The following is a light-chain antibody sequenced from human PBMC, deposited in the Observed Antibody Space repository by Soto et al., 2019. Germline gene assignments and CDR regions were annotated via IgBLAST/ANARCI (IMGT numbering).Light chain of an antibody. CDR1: QSVTSNY. CDR2: GAS. V-gene: IGKV3-20*01. Sequence: EIVLTQSPGTLSLSPGERATLSCRASQSVTSNYLAWYQHKPCQAPRLLIFGASGRSTGVPDRFSGSWSGKDFTLTISRLEPEDFAVYYCQEYSSSSTFGQGTRLEIK. CDR3: QEYSSSST. J-gene: IGKJ2*02.